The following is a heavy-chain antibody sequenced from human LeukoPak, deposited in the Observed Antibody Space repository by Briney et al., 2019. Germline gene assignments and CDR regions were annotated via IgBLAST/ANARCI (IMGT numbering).Heavy chain of an antibody. V-gene: IGHV4-61*10. J-gene: IGHJ4*02. D-gene: IGHD6-6*01. Sequence: PSETLSLTCTVSGGSTVSGGYISNYFWSWIRQPAGKGLEWIGYIYYSGSTNYNPSLKSRVTISVDTSKNQFSLKLSSVTAADTAVYYCARGAARLLGYYFDYWGQGTLVTVSS. CDR1: GGSTVSGGYISNYF. CDR2: IYYSGST. CDR3: ARGAARLLGYYFDY.